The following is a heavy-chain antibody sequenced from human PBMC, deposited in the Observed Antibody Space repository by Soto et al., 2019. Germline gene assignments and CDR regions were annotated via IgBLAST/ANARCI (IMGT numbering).Heavy chain of an antibody. V-gene: IGHV4-39*07. J-gene: IGHJ4*02. CDR1: SASISSSGYT. Sequence: SETLSLTCTVSSASISSSGYTWGWIRQPPGKGLEWIGSIYYSGTTNYNPSLNSRVTVSVDTSKNQFSLKLSSMTAADTAVYYCARDAYSSGYYSFDYWGQGALVTVS. D-gene: IGHD6-19*01. CDR2: IYYSGTT. CDR3: ARDAYSSGYYSFDY.